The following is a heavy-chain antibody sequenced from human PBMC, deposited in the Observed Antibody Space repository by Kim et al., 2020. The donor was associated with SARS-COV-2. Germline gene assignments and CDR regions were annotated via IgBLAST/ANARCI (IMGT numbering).Heavy chain of an antibody. V-gene: IGHV4-30-2*01. J-gene: IGHJ5*02. CDR3: AREPLVGATTWFDP. D-gene: IGHD1-26*01. Sequence: SPPLQTRVTISVDRSKNQFSLQLSSVTAADTAVYYCAREPLVGATTWFDPWGQGTLVTVSS.